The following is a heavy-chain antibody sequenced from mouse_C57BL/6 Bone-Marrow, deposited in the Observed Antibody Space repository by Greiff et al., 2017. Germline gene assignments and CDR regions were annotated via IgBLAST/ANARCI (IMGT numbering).Heavy chain of an antibody. J-gene: IGHJ4*01. CDR3: ARWGLRRPYAMDY. V-gene: IGHV1-15*01. Sequence: QVQLQQSGAELVRPGASVTLSCKASGYTFTDYEMHWVKQTPVHGLEWIGAIDPETGGTAYNEKFKGKATLTADKSSSTAYMELRSLTSEDSAVYFCARWGLRRPYAMDYWGQGTSVTVSS. D-gene: IGHD2-2*01. CDR2: IDPETGGT. CDR1: GYTFTDYE.